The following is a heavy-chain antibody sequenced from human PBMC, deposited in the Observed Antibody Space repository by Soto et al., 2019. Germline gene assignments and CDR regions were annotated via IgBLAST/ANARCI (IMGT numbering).Heavy chain of an antibody. J-gene: IGHJ5*02. CDR3: AKDPSLGFWFDP. Sequence: GGSLRLSCAASGFTFSTYAMSWVRQAPGKGLEWVSGISGSGGSTYYADSVKGRFTISRDNSKNTLYLQMNSLRAEDTAVYYCAKDPSLGFWFDPWGQGTLVTVSS. CDR2: ISGSGGST. V-gene: IGHV3-23*01. CDR1: GFTFSTYA. D-gene: IGHD3-10*01.